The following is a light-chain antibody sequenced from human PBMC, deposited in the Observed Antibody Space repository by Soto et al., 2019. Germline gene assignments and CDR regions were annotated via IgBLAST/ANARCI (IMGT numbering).Light chain of an antibody. CDR1: SSDVGGYKY. CDR2: EVS. CDR3: NSYAGSIYV. V-gene: IGLV2-8*01. Sequence: QSVLTQPPSASGSPGQSVTISCTGTSSDVGGYKYVSWYQQHPGKAPKLILYEVSKRPSGVPDRFSGSKSGNTASLAVSGLQAEDEADYYCNSYAGSIYVFGNGTKVTVL. J-gene: IGLJ1*01.